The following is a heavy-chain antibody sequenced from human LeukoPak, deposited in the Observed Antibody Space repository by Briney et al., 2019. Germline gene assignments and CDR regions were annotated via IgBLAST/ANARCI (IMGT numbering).Heavy chain of an antibody. CDR3: ASCIAGGRYYYYMDV. D-gene: IGHD6-13*01. CDR1: GYIYTSYW. CDR2: IYPGDSDT. J-gene: IGHJ6*03. Sequence: GESLQISCNSSGYIYTSYWIGWVRQMPGKGLEWMGIIYPGDSDTRYSPSFQGQVTISADKSISTAYLQWSSLKASDTAMYYCASCIAGGRYYYYMDVWGKGTTVTVSS. V-gene: IGHV5-51*01.